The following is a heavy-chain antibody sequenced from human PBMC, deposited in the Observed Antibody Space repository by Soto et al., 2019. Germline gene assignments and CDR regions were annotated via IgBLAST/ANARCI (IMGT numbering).Heavy chain of an antibody. Sequence: SVKVSGKASGFTFRGSAMYWVRQARGQRLEWIGWIVVASGNTNYAQNFQGRLTLTRDMSTSTAYMELSSLRSEDTAVYYCATPPPGAPTAAQSYFYGMDVWGQGTTVTVSS. D-gene: IGHD6-25*01. V-gene: IGHV1-58*02. J-gene: IGHJ6*02. CDR3: ATPPPGAPTAAQSYFYGMDV. CDR2: IVVASGNT. CDR1: GFTFRGSA.